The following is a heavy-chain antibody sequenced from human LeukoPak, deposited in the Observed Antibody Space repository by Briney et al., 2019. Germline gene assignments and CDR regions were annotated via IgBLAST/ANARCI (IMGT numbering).Heavy chain of an antibody. V-gene: IGHV3-23*01. Sequence: PGGSLRLSCAASGFTFTSYAMSWVRQAPGKGLEWVSGITNSGGNTYYADSVKGRFTISRDNSKSTLYLQMNSLRAEDTAVYYCARGIMMTFGVMVYWGQGTLVTVSS. CDR1: GFTFTSYA. J-gene: IGHJ4*02. CDR2: ITNSGGNT. D-gene: IGHD3-16*01. CDR3: ARGIMMTFGVMVY.